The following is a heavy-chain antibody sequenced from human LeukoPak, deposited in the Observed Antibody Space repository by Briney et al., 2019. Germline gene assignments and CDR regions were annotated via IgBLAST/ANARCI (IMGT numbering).Heavy chain of an antibody. CDR1: GYTFTGYY. CDR3: ARDYDFWSGYSLDY. J-gene: IGHJ4*02. D-gene: IGHD3-3*01. V-gene: IGHV1-2*02. Sequence: ASVKGSCKASGYTFTGYYMHWVRQSPGQGLEWMGWINPNSGGTNYAQKFQGRVTMTRDTSISTAYMELSRLRSDDTAVYYCARDYDFWSGYSLDYWGQGTLVTVSS. CDR2: INPNSGGT.